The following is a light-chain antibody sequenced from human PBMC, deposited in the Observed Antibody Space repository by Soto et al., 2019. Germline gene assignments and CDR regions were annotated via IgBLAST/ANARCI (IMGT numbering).Light chain of an antibody. V-gene: IGKV1-5*01. J-gene: IGKJ1*01. CDR1: QSISTW. CDR3: QQYNSYSRT. Sequence: DIQMTQSPSTLSASVGDRVTITCRASQSISTWLAWYQQKPGNAPKLLIFDASNLESGVPSRFSGSGSGTEFTLTIDSLQPDDFATYYCQQYNSYSRTFGQGTELDIK. CDR2: DAS.